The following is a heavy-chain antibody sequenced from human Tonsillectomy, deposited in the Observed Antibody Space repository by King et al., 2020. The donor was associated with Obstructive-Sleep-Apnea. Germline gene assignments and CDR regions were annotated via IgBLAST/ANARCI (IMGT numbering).Heavy chain of an antibody. V-gene: IGHV3-43D*03. D-gene: IGHD3-9*01. CDR3: AKDTGLRSFEWPYRGVDS. CDR1: GFTFDDYA. Sequence: VQLVESGGVVVQPGGSLRLSCAASGFTFDDYAMHWVRQAPGKGLEWVSLISWDGGSTYYADSVKGRFTISRDNSKRSLYLQMNSLRAEDTALYYCAKDTGLRSFEWPYRGVDSWGQGTLVTVSS. J-gene: IGHJ4*02. CDR2: ISWDGGST.